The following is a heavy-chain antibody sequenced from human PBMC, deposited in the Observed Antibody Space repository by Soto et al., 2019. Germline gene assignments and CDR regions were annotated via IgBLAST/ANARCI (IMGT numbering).Heavy chain of an antibody. CDR2: IYFSGST. CDR3: ARVNRCRNSFDP. CDR1: GDSVSSASFY. J-gene: IGHJ5*02. V-gene: IGHV4-61*01. Sequence: SETLSVTCTVSGDSVSSASFYWIWIRQAPGKGLEWIGFIYFSGSTNYNPSLKSRVTMSLDTSKNQFSLKLRSVTPADTAVYFCARVNRCRNSFDPQGQASLCTFSS.